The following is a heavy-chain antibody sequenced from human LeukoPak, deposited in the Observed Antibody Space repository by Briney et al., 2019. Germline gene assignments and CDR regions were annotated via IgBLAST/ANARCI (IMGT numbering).Heavy chain of an antibody. CDR3: AKDNKAVAGTGLDY. V-gene: IGHV3-23*01. D-gene: IGHD6-19*01. CDR2: ISSSGGST. J-gene: IGHJ4*02. Sequence: GGSLRLSCAVSGFTFSSYAMSWVRQAPGRGLEWVSGISSSGGSTPHADSVKGRFTISRDNSKNMLYLQMNSLRAEDTALYYCAKDNKAVAGTGLDYWGQGTLVTVSS. CDR1: GFTFSSYA.